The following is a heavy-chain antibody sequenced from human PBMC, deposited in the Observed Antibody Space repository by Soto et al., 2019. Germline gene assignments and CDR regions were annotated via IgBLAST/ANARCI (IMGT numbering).Heavy chain of an antibody. CDR3: ARGLYGDATLAASVSYYFDY. J-gene: IGHJ4*02. CDR1: GFTVSSNY. Sequence: GGSLRLSCAASGFTVSSNYMSWVRQAPGKGLEWVSVIYSGGSTYYADSVKGRFTISRDNSKNTLYLQMNSLRAEDTAVYYCARGLYGDATLAASVSYYFDYWGQGTLDTVSS. V-gene: IGHV3-53*01. CDR2: IYSGGST. D-gene: IGHD4-17*01.